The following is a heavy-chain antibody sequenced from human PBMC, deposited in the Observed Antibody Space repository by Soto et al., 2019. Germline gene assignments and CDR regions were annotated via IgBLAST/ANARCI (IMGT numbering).Heavy chain of an antibody. CDR1: GFTFGSHW. CDR3: AKHTAKYSGYDWLDA. D-gene: IGHD5-12*01. Sequence: GGSLRLSCAASGFTFGSHWMHWVRQAPGKGLVWVSVISGGGSTYYADSVKGRFTISRDDSQNTLYLQMNSLRAEDTAIYYCAKHTAKYSGYDWLDAWGQGTTVTVS. V-gene: IGHV3-23*01. CDR2: ISGGGST. J-gene: IGHJ6*02.